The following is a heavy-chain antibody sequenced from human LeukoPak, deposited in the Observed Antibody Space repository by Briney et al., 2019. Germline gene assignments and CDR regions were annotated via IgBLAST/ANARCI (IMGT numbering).Heavy chain of an antibody. V-gene: IGHV4-30-4*01. J-gene: IGHJ6*04. D-gene: IGHD2-2*01. CDR1: GGSISSGDYY. Sequence: SETLSLTCTVSGGSISSGDYYWSWIRQPPGKGLEWIGYIYYSGSTYYNPSLKSRVTISVDTSKNQFSLKLSSVTAADTAVYYCARDVLRYCSSTSCYHYYYYYGMDVWGKGITVTVSS. CDR2: IYYSGST. CDR3: ARDVLRYCSSTSCYHYYYYYGMDV.